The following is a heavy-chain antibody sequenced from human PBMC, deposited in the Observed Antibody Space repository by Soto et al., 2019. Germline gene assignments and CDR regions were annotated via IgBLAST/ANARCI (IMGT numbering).Heavy chain of an antibody. CDR2: IIPIFGTT. V-gene: IGHV1-69*06. Sequence: QVQLVQSGAEVKKPGSSVKVSCKASGGTFSSYAISWVRQAPGQGLEWMGGIIPIFGTTNYAQKFQGRVTITAEKSTCTAYMELSSLRSEDTAVYYCARVPYPYSSGWYGYYFDYWGQGTLVTVSS. CDR1: GGTFSSYA. CDR3: ARVPYPYSSGWYGYYFDY. D-gene: IGHD6-19*01. J-gene: IGHJ4*02.